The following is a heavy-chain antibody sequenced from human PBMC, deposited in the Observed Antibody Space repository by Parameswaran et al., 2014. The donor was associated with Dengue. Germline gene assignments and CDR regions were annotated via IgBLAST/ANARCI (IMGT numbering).Heavy chain of an antibody. Sequence: PGEGLEWVANIKQDGSEKYYVDSVKGRFTISRDNAKNSLYLQMNSLRAEDTAVYYCARDRSIAAAGTFLWGQGTLVTVSS. CDR2: IKQDGSEK. CDR3: ARDRSIAAAGTFL. D-gene: IGHD6-13*01. J-gene: IGHJ4*02. V-gene: IGHV3-7*01.